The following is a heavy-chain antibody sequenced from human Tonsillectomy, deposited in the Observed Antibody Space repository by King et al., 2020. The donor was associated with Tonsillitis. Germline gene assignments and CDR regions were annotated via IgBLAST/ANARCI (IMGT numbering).Heavy chain of an antibody. CDR1: GFTFGSYT. V-gene: IGHV3-21*01. CDR3: ARDQVEQQPTFDY. Sequence: VQLVESGGGLVKPGGSLRLSCAASGFTFGSYTMTWVRQAPGKGLEWVSSISSGSSFLYYADSVKGRFTISRDNAKNSLYLQMNSLRAEDTAVYYCARDQVEQQPTFDYWGQGTLVTVSS. J-gene: IGHJ4*02. D-gene: IGHD6-13*01. CDR2: ISSGSSFL.